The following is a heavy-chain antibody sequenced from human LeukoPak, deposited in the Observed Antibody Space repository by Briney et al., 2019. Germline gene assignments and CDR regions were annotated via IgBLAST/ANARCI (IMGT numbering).Heavy chain of an antibody. Sequence: SETLSLTCTVSGDSISSYSWSWVRQPPGRGLEWIGYIYYSGSTTYNPSLKSRLTISLDTSKNQFSLKLRSVTAADTAVYYCTRNRYCTGGSCYNAFDIWGQGTMVTVSS. CDR2: IYYSGST. CDR3: TRNRYCTGGSCYNAFDI. D-gene: IGHD2-15*01. V-gene: IGHV4-59*08. J-gene: IGHJ3*02. CDR1: GDSISSYS.